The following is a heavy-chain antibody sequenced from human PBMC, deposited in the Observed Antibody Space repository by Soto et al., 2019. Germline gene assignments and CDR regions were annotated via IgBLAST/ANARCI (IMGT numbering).Heavy chain of an antibody. CDR1: GFTFSSYG. J-gene: IGHJ6*03. CDR2: ISYDGSKK. V-gene: IGHV3-30*18. D-gene: IGHD3-3*01. CDR3: AKDGRVTIFGVVLYYYYYYMDV. Sequence: GGSLRLSCAASGFTFSSYGMHWVRQAPGKGLEWVAVISYDGSKKYYADSVKGRFTISRDNSKNTLYLQMNSLRAEDTAVYSCAKDGRVTIFGVVLYYYYYYMDVWGKGTTVTVSS.